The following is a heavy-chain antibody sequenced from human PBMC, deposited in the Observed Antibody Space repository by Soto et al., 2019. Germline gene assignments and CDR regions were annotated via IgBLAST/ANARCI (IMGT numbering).Heavy chain of an antibody. CDR2: IKSRNDGGTT. CDR3: TTDITCFGRNF. J-gene: IGHJ4*02. Sequence: RQAPGKGLEWVGRIKSRNDGGTTDYIAPVKGRFSFSRDDPKNTVYLQMNCLKTGDTAVYYCTTDITCFGRNFWGQGT. D-gene: IGHD3-10*01. V-gene: IGHV3-15*07.